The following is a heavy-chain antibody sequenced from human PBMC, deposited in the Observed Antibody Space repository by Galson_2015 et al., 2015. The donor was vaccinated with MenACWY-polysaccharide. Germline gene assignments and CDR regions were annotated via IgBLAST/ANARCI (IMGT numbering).Heavy chain of an antibody. CDR1: GYTFTDSY. CDR2: INPKSGAT. CDR3: AREELSTTMFSLDS. V-gene: IGHV1-2*04. D-gene: IGHD5-18*01. Sequence: SVKVSCKASGYTFTDSYIHWVRQAPGEGLQWMGWINPKSGATNYAQNFQGWVTMTRDTSITTAYMELSRLTSDDTAVYYCAREELSTTMFSLDSWGQGTLVTVSS. J-gene: IGHJ4*02.